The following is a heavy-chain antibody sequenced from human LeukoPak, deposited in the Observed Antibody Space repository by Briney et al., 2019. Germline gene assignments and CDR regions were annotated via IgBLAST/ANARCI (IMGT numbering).Heavy chain of an antibody. CDR3: AKDTERDYDYVWGSYRLDY. D-gene: IGHD3-16*02. CDR2: ISGSGGST. CDR1: GFTFSSYA. Sequence: GGSLRLSCAASGFTFSSYAMSWVRQAPGKGLEWVSAISGSGGSTYYADSVKGRFTISRDNSKNTLYLRMNSLRAEDTAVYYCAKDTERDYDYVWGSYRLDYWGQGTLVTVSS. V-gene: IGHV3-23*01. J-gene: IGHJ4*02.